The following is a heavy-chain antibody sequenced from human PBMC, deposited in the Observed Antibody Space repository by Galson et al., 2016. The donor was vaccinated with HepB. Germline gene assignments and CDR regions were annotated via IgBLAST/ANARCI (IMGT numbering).Heavy chain of an antibody. J-gene: IGHJ4*02. V-gene: IGHV3-48*03. CDR3: AREGGYYGSGLLGFDF. CDR1: GFTFRSYE. CDR2: ITNSGSTI. D-gene: IGHD3-10*01. Sequence: SLRLSCAASGFTFRSYEMNWVRQAPGKGLEWVSYITNSGSTIYYADSVQGRFTISRDNAKNSLYLQMNSLRVEDTAVYYRAREGGYYGSGLLGFDFWGQGTQVTVSS.